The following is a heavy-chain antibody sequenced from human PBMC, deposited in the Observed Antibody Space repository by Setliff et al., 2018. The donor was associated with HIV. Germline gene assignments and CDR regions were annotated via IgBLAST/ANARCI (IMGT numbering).Heavy chain of an antibody. D-gene: IGHD3-3*01. Sequence: SETLSLTCAVYGGSFSGYYWSWVRQPPGKGLEWIGEINHSGSTNYNPSLKSRVTISVDTSKNQFSLKLSSVIAADTAVYYCARIFGDQGYYYGMDVWGQGTLVTVSS. CDR2: INHSGST. CDR3: ARIFGDQGYYYGMDV. CDR1: GGSFSGYY. V-gene: IGHV4-34*01. J-gene: IGHJ6*02.